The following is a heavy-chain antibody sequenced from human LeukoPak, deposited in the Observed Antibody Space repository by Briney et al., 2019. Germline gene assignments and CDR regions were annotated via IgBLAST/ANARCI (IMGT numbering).Heavy chain of an antibody. J-gene: IGHJ4*02. D-gene: IGHD3-3*01. Sequence: ASVKVSCKASGYTFTGYYMHWVRQAPGQGLEWMGWINPNSGGTNYAQKFQGRVTMTRDTSISTAYMELSKLRSDDTAVYYCARQKTTWRGGNNSDYWGQGTLVTVSS. CDR1: GYTFTGYY. CDR2: INPNSGGT. CDR3: ARQKTTWRGGNNSDY. V-gene: IGHV1-2*02.